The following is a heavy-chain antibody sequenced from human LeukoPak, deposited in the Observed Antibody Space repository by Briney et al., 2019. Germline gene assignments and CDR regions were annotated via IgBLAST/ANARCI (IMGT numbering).Heavy chain of an antibody. Sequence: GGSLRLSCAASGFTLSKYWVHWVRQAPGKGPVWVSRINPDGSRIDYAGSVRGRFTISRDSAKNTLYLQMNSLRAEDTAVYYCSRDFVGADDYWGQGTLVTVSS. D-gene: IGHD1-26*01. CDR2: INPDGSRI. J-gene: IGHJ4*02. CDR3: SRDFVGADDY. V-gene: IGHV3-74*01. CDR1: GFTLSKYW.